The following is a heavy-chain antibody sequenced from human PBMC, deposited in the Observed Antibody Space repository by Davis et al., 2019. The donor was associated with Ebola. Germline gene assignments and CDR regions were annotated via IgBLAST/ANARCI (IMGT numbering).Heavy chain of an antibody. D-gene: IGHD2-8*02. Sequence: GESLKISCAASGFAFSSYGMHWVRQAPGKGLEWVAVIWYDGSNKYYADSVKGRFTISRDNSKNTLHLQMNSLRAEDTAVYYCARAPHCGGGVCYGYHYYGMDVWGQGTTVTVSS. CDR3: ARAPHCGGGVCYGYHYYGMDV. CDR1: GFAFSSYG. J-gene: IGHJ6*02. CDR2: IWYDGSNK. V-gene: IGHV3-33*01.